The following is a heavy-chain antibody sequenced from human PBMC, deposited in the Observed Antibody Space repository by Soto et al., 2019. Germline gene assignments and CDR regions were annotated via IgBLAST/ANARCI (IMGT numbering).Heavy chain of an antibody. CDR1: GGTFSSYT. J-gene: IGHJ6*02. V-gene: IGHV1-69*02. D-gene: IGHD3-16*01. Sequence: ASVKVSCKASGGTFSSYTISWVRQAPGQGLEWMGRIIPILGIANYAQKFQGRVTITADKSTSTAYMELSSLRSEDTAVYYCARRAGYKTWGDYYYGMDVWGQGTTVTVSS. CDR3: ARRAGYKTWGDYYYGMDV. CDR2: IIPILGIA.